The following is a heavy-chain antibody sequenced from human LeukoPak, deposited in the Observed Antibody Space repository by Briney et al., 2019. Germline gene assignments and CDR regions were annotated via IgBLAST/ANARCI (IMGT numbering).Heavy chain of an antibody. CDR3: AKDREGGIVGVRYAFDI. J-gene: IGHJ3*02. D-gene: IGHD1-26*01. Sequence: GGSLRLSCAASGFTFSSYGMHWVRQAPGKGLEWVAFIRYDGSNKYYADSVKGRFTISRDNSKNKLYLQMNSLRAEDTAVYYCAKDREGGIVGVRYAFDIWGQGTMVAVSS. CDR1: GFTFSSYG. V-gene: IGHV3-30*02. CDR2: IRYDGSNK.